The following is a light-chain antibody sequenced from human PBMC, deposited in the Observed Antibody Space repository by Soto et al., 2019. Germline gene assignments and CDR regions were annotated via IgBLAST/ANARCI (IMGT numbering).Light chain of an antibody. CDR2: GAS. Sequence: EVVLTQSPGTLSLSPGDRATLSCWASRSVSDNYLAWYQQKPGRAPRLLIFGASIRAIGVPDRFIGSASGTDFTLTITGLEPDDFAVYYCQQYDASSPLTFGGGTRVDMK. V-gene: IGKV3-20*01. CDR1: RSVSDNY. J-gene: IGKJ4*01. CDR3: QQYDASSPLT.